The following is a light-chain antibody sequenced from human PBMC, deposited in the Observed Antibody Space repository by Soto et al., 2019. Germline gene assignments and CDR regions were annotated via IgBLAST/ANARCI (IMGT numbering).Light chain of an antibody. Sequence: DIQMTQSPSTLSASVGDRVTITCRASQSISSWLAWYQQKPGKTPKVLIYKASSLESGVPSRFSGSGSGTEFTLTLSSLQPDDFATYYCQQYNSYPWTFGQGTKVEIK. CDR2: KAS. J-gene: IGKJ1*01. CDR3: QQYNSYPWT. V-gene: IGKV1-5*03. CDR1: QSISSW.